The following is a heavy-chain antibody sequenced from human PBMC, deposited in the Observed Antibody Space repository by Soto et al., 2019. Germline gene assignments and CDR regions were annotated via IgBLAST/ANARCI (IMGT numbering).Heavy chain of an antibody. CDR2: IYLGGSI. D-gene: IGHD3-22*01. CDR3: TGAYYDIDGYILGP. V-gene: IGHV4-59*01. J-gene: IGHJ5*02. CDR1: GGSISSGY. Sequence: SETLSLTCSVSGGSISSGYWTWIRHPPGKRLEWIGYIYLGGSINYNPSLKSRVIISVDTAKNQFSLSLSSVTAADTAVYYCTGAYYDIDGYILGPWGQRTSVTVSS.